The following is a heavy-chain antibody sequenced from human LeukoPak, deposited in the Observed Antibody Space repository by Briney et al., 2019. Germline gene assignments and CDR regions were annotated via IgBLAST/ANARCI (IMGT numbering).Heavy chain of an antibody. D-gene: IGHD6-13*01. Sequence: ASVKVSCKASGYTFTSYYMHWVRQAPGQGLEWMGIINPSGGSTSYAQKFQGRVTMTRDTSTSTVYMELSSLRSEDTAVYYCARGGIAAAGTEYYFDYWGQGTLVTVSS. CDR3: ARGGIAAAGTEYYFDY. CDR1: GYTFTSYY. CDR2: INPSGGST. V-gene: IGHV1-46*01. J-gene: IGHJ4*02.